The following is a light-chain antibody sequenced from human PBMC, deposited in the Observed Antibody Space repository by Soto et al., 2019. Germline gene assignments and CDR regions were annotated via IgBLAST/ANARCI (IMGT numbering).Light chain of an antibody. Sequence: EIVLTQSPGTLSLSPGERATLSCRASQSVSSSYLAWYQQRPGQAPRLLIYDASSRATGIPDRFSGGGSGIDLTLTISRLEREDFAVYYCQQYGCSPYTFGQGTKLEIK. CDR2: DAS. V-gene: IGKV3-20*01. J-gene: IGKJ2*01. CDR3: QQYGCSPYT. CDR1: QSVSSSY.